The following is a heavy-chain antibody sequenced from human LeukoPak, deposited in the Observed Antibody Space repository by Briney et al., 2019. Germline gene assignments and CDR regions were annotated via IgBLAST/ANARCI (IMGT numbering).Heavy chain of an antibody. D-gene: IGHD3-22*01. V-gene: IGHV3-73*01. J-gene: IGHJ4*02. Sequence: GGSLRLSCAASGFSFSGSAMHWVRQASGKGLEWVGRIRSKANSYATEYAASVKGRFTISRDDSKNTAYLQMNSLKTEDTAVYYCLSYYDSSGYYYGFDDWGQGTLVTVSS. CDR2: IRSKANSYAT. CDR1: GFSFSGSA. CDR3: LSYYDSSGYYYGFDD.